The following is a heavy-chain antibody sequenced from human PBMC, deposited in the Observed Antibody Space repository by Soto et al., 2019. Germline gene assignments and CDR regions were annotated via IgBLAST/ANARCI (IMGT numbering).Heavy chain of an antibody. Sequence: QVQLVESGGGVVQPGRSLRLSCAASGFTFSSYAMHWVRQAPGKGLEWVAVISYDGSNKEYADSVKGRFTISRDNSKNTLYLQMNSLRAEDTAVYYCARDARTTMIGGGDVWGQGTTVTVSS. CDR3: ARDARTTMIGGGDV. CDR1: GFTFSSYA. J-gene: IGHJ6*02. V-gene: IGHV3-30-3*01. D-gene: IGHD3-22*01. CDR2: ISYDGSNK.